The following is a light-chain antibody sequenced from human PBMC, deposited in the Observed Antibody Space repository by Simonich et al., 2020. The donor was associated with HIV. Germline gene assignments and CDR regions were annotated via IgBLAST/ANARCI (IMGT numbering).Light chain of an antibody. J-gene: IGLJ2*01. CDR3: YSTDSSGNHRV. CDR1: ALPKKY. Sequence: SYELTQPPSVSVSPGQTARITCSGDALPKKYAYWSQQKSVQAPVLVIYEDSKRTSGIPEGFSGSSSGTMATLTISGAQVEDEADYYCYSTDSSGNHRVFGGGTKLTVL. CDR2: EDS. V-gene: IGLV3-10*01.